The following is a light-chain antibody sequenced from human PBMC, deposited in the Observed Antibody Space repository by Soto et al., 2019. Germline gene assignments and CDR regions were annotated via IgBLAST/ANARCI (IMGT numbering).Light chain of an antibody. J-gene: IGKJ2*01. CDR3: LQYHYFPYT. Sequence: DIQMTQSPSTVSASVGDRVTITCRASQSVLSWLAWYQQKPGQAPKLLIYKASSLESGVPSSLSGHGSGTEFTLSISSLQHDHVETSYCLQYHYFPYTFGQGTKLEI. V-gene: IGKV1-5*03. CDR1: QSVLSW. CDR2: KAS.